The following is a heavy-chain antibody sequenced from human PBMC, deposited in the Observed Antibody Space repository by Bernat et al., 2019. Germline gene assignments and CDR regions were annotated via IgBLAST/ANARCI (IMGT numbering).Heavy chain of an antibody. D-gene: IGHD6-19*01. CDR2: ISYDGSNK. CDR3: AKDVESSGFDY. CDR1: GFTFSSYG. J-gene: IGHJ4*02. Sequence: QVQLVEFGGGVVQPGRSLRLSCAASGFTFSSYGMHWVRQAPGKGLEWVAVISYDGSNKYYADSVKGRFTISRDNSKNTLYLQMNSLRAEDTAVYYCAKDVESSGFDYWGQGTLVTVSS. V-gene: IGHV3-30*18.